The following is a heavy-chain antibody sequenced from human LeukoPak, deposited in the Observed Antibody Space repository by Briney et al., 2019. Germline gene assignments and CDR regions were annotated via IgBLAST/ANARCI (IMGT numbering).Heavy chain of an antibody. CDR2: INPNSGGT. J-gene: IGHJ5*01. Sequence: ASVKVSCKASGYTFTACYIHWVRQAPGQGLEWMGRINPNSGGTNYAQKFQGRVTMTRDTSISTAYMELSRLRPDDTAVYFCARPWEITMSERSYNWFDSWGQGTLVTVSS. CDR1: GYTFTACY. CDR3: ARPWEITMSERSYNWFDS. V-gene: IGHV1-2*02. D-gene: IGHD1-26*01.